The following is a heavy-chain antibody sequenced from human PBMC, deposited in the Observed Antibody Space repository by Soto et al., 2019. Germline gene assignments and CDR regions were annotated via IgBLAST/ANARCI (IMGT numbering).Heavy chain of an antibody. CDR3: ARAHPGYCSSTSCSLNRLDY. V-gene: IGHV1-69*01. CDR2: IIPIFGTA. D-gene: IGHD2-2*01. CDR1: GGTFSSYA. J-gene: IGHJ4*02. Sequence: QVQLVQSGAEVKKPGSSVKVSCKASGGTFSSYAISWVRQAPGQGLEWMGGIIPIFGTANYAQKFQGRVTITADESTSTAYMELSSLRSEDTAVYYCARAHPGYCSSTSCSLNRLDYWGQGTLVTVSS.